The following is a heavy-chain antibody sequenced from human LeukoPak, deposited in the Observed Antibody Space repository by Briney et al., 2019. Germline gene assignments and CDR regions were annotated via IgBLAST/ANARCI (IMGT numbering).Heavy chain of an antibody. J-gene: IGHJ1*01. CDR3: AQKAPYSPGYSQH. Sequence: SVTLSLTCTVSGGSITSYFWTWIRQPPGKGLEWIGYIYHSGTTNYNPSLKSRVTISVDTSKTQFSLRLTSVTPADTAMYYCAQKAPYSPGYSQHWGQGTLVTVSS. CDR2: IYHSGTT. CDR1: GGSITSYF. V-gene: IGHV4-59*01. D-gene: IGHD2-15*01.